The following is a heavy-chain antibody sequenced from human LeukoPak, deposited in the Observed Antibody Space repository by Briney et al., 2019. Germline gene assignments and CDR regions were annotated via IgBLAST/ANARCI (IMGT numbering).Heavy chain of an antibody. J-gene: IGHJ5*02. D-gene: IGHD5-18*01. CDR2: IYPGDSDT. CDR3: ARHVDTAMGYSSSWHYWFDP. CDR1: GYSFTSYW. Sequence: KHGESLKISCKGSGYSFTSYWIGWVRQMPGKGLEWMGIIYPGDSDTRYSPSFQGQVTISADKSISTAYLQWSSLKASDTAMYYCARHVDTAMGYSSSWHYWFDPWGQGTLVTVSS. V-gene: IGHV5-51*01.